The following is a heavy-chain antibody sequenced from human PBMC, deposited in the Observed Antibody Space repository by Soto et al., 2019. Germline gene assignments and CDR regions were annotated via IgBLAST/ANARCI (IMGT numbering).Heavy chain of an antibody. Sequence: SETLSLTCTVSGGSISPYYWSWIRQPPGKGLEWIGFIYYSGSTNNNPSLKSRITISVDTSKNQFSLKLSSVTAADTAVYYCARSNYFDYWGQGTLVTVSS. CDR1: GGSISPYY. J-gene: IGHJ4*02. V-gene: IGHV4-59*01. CDR3: ARSNYFDY. CDR2: IYYSGST.